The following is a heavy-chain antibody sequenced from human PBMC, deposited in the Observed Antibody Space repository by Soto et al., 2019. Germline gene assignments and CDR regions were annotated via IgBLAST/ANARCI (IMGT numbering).Heavy chain of an antibody. J-gene: IGHJ4*02. CDR1: GGSISSYY. V-gene: IGHV4-59*08. Sequence: PSETLSLTCTVSGGSISSYYWSWIRQPPGKGLEWIGYIYYSGSTNYNPSLKSRVTISVDTSKNQFSLKLSSVTAAGTAVYYCARHRGHPAISDFDYWGQGTLVTVSS. CDR2: IYYSGST. D-gene: IGHD2-21*02. CDR3: ARHRGHPAISDFDY.